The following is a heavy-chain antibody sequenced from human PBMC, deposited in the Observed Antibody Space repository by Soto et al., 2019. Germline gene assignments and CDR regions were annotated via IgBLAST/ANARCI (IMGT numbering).Heavy chain of an antibody. V-gene: IGHV3-11*06. J-gene: IGHJ4*02. D-gene: IGHD2-21*01. CDR2: ISPRTTYK. CDR3: SRGGGGGLFDL. CDR1: GFTFSDHY. Sequence: QGQLVESGGGLVKPGGSLRLSCASSGFTFSDHYMSWIRRSPGKGLEFLSYISPRTTYKNYADSVKGRFTISRDNAKNSLYLQLNSLRAEDTAIYYCSRGGGGGLFDLWGQGTFVTVSS.